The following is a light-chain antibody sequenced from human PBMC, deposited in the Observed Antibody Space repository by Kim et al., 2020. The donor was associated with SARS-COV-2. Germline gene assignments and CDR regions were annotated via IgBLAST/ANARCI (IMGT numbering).Light chain of an antibody. CDR3: QQRSNPIT. Sequence: SLSPGERAPLSCRASQSVSSYLAWYQQKPGQAPRLLIYDASNRAAGIPARFSGSGSGTDFTLTISSLEPEDFAVYYCQQRSNPITFGQGTRLEIK. CDR2: DAS. V-gene: IGKV3-11*01. CDR1: QSVSSY. J-gene: IGKJ5*01.